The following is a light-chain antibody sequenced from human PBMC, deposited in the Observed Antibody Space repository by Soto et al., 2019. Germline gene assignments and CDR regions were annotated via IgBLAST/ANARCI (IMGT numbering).Light chain of an antibody. V-gene: IGLV2-14*01. CDR2: DVS. J-gene: IGLJ1*01. CDR1: SSDLDGYNY. Sequence: QSALTQPASVSGSPGQSITISCTGTSSDLDGYNYVSWYQYHPGKAPKLMIYDVSNRPSGVPGRFSGSKSGNTASLTISGLQAADEADYYCSLYTSENTYVFGTGTKVTVL. CDR3: SLYTSENTYV.